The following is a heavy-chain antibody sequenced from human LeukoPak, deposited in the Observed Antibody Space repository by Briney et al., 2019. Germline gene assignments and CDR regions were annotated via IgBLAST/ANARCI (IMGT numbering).Heavy chain of an antibody. Sequence: GGSLRLSCAVSGFTFSDYAMHWVRQAPGKGLEWVASIQSNGNEKYSSDSLKGRFTISRDNSKNTLYLQMNTVGPEDTAVFYCARGVTSWPQGPYHFDYWGQGILITVSS. CDR3: ARGVTSWPQGPYHFDY. CDR1: GFTFSDYA. V-gene: IGHV3-30*02. CDR2: IQSNGNEK. J-gene: IGHJ4*02. D-gene: IGHD2-2*01.